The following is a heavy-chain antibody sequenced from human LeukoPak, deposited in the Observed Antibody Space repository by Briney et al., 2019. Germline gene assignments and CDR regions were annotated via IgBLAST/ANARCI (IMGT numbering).Heavy chain of an antibody. J-gene: IGHJ6*04. CDR1: GFTFSSYG. D-gene: IGHD6-13*01. CDR2: IWYDGSNK. V-gene: IGHV3-33*01. CDR3: ARDRGGSIAAAQDV. Sequence: PGRSLRLSCAAPGFTFSSYGMHWVRQAPGKGLEWVAVIWYDGSNKYYADSVKGRFTISRDNSKNTLYLQMNSLRAEDTAVYYCARDRGGSIAAAQDVWGKGTTVTVSS.